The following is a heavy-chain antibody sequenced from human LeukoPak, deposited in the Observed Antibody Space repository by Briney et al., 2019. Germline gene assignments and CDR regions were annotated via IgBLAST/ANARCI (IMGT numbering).Heavy chain of an antibody. CDR3: ARDPSGGYIGAFDM. V-gene: IGHV3-23*01. Sequence: GGSLRLSCTASGCTFSAYAMMWVRQAPAKGPARVSAVRGGGGSAFYAASVKGRFTISRDNSKYTLFLQMNSLRAEDTAVYYCARDPSGGYIGAFDMWGPGTMVTVSS. J-gene: IGHJ3*02. CDR2: VRGGGGSA. CDR1: GCTFSAYA. D-gene: IGHD5-12*01.